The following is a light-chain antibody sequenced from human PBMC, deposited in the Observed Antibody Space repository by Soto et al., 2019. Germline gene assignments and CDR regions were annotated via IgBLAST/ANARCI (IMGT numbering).Light chain of an antibody. CDR2: DVS. CDR1: SSDVGGYNY. CDR3: SSYTSSSTVV. Sequence: QSALTQPASVSGSPGQSITISCTGTSSDVGGYNYVSWYQHHPGQAPKLMIYDVSNRPSGVSSRLSGSKSGNTASLTISGLQAEDEADYYCSSYTSSSTVVFGGGTKLTVL. V-gene: IGLV2-14*03. J-gene: IGLJ2*01.